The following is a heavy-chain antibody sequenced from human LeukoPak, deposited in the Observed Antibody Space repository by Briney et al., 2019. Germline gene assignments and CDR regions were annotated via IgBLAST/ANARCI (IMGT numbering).Heavy chain of an antibody. J-gene: IGHJ6*03. V-gene: IGHV3-7*01. CDR3: ARVAAAGICYYYYMDV. CDR1: GFTFSSDR. CDR2: IKRDGSEK. Sequence: GGPLRLSCAASGFTFSSDRMSWVRQAPGKGLEWVANIKRDGSEKYYVDSVKGRFTISRDNAKNSLYLQMNRLRAEDTAVYYCARVAAAGICYYYYMDVWGKGTTVTVSS. D-gene: IGHD6-13*01.